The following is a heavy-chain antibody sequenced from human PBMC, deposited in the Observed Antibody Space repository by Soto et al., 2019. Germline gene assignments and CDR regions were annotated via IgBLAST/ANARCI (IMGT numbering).Heavy chain of an antibody. CDR1: GFSFRDYG. V-gene: IGHV3-30*18. CDR3: AKDWGPAEGLG. D-gene: IGHD3-16*01. Sequence: QVQLVESGGGVVQPGRSLRLSCAASGFSFRDYGMHWIRQAPGKGLEWVAFVAYGGSNEHYADSVRGRFTISRDNSKNTLYLHMNSLRAEDTAVYYCAKDWGPAEGLGWGQGTLLTVSS. J-gene: IGHJ4*02. CDR2: VAYGGSNE.